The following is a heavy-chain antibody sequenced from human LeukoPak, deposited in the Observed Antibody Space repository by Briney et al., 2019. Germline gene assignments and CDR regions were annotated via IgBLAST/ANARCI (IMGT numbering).Heavy chain of an antibody. CDR2: IYTSGST. CDR1: GGSISSGDYY. CDR3: ARATNPGFGKYYFDY. D-gene: IGHD3-10*01. Sequence: SQTLSLTCTVSGGSISSGDYYWSWIRQPAGKGLEWIGHIYTSGSTNNNPSLKSRLTLSLDTSKNQFSLNLNSVTAADTAVYYCARATNPGFGKYYFDYWGQGTLVTVSS. V-gene: IGHV4-61*09. J-gene: IGHJ4*02.